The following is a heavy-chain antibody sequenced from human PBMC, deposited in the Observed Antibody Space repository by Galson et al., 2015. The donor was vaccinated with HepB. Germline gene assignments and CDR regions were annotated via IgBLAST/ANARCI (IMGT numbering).Heavy chain of an antibody. J-gene: IGHJ5*02. D-gene: IGHD1-7*01. CDR3: ARDRNYICVS. CDR1: GYTFTSNG. V-gene: IGHV1-18*01. CDR2: ISTHSGDT. Sequence: SVKVSCKASGYTFTSNGLSWVRQAPGQGLEWMGWISTHSGDTKSAQKFQGRLIMTTDTSTATAYMELRSLTSDDTAVYYCARDRNYICVSWGQGTLVTVSS.